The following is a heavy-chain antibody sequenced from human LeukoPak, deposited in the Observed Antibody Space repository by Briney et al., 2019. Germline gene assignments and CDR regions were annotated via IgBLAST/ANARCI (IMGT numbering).Heavy chain of an antibody. D-gene: IGHD2-2*02. CDR3: AREWHYSSTSCYTLWFDP. Sequence: PSQTLSLTCTVSGGSISSGSYYWSWIRQPAGKGLKWIERIYTSGSTNYNPSLKSRVTISVDTSKNQFSLKLSSVTAADTAVYYCAREWHYSSTSCYTLWFDPWGQGTLVTVSS. V-gene: IGHV4-61*02. J-gene: IGHJ5*02. CDR2: IYTSGST. CDR1: GGSISSGSYY.